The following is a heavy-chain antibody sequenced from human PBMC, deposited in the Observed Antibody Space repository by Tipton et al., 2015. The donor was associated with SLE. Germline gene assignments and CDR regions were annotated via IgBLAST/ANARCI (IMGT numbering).Heavy chain of an antibody. CDR1: GYTFTSYG. CDR3: ARDLYYDSSGSDAFDI. J-gene: IGHJ3*02. CDR2: ISAYNGNT. D-gene: IGHD3-22*01. V-gene: IGHV1-18*04. Sequence: QSGAEVKKPGASVKVSCKASGYTFTSYGISWVRQAPGQGLEWMGWISAYNGNTNYAQKLQGRVTMTTDTSTSTAYMELRSLRSDDTAVYYCARDLYYDSSGSDAFDIGGQGTIVTVSS.